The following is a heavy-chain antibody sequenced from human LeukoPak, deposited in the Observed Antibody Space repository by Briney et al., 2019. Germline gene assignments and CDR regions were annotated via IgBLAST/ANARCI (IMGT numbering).Heavy chain of an antibody. J-gene: IGHJ3*02. Sequence: GGSLRLSCAASGFTFTSSGMSWVRQAPGMGLEWVSAISGSGGSTYYADSVKGRFTISRDNSKNTLYLQMSGLRADDTAVYYCARDGLYDSSGYVDAFDIWGQGTMVTVSS. CDR3: ARDGLYDSSGYVDAFDI. CDR1: GFTFTSSG. D-gene: IGHD3-22*01. CDR2: ISGSGGST. V-gene: IGHV3-23*01.